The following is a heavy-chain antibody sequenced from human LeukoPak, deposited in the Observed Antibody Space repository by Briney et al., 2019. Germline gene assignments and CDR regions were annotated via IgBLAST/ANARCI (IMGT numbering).Heavy chain of an antibody. V-gene: IGHV4-34*01. D-gene: IGHD3-3*01. CDR2: INHSGST. J-gene: IGHJ4*02. CDR1: GGSFSGYY. CDR3: AREGYYDFWSGYLDY. Sequence: PSETLSLTCAVYGGSFSGYYWSWIRQPPGKGLEWIGEINHSGSTNYNPSLKSRVTISVDTSKNQFSLKLSSVTAADTAVYYCAREGYYDFWSGYLDYWGQGTLVTVSS.